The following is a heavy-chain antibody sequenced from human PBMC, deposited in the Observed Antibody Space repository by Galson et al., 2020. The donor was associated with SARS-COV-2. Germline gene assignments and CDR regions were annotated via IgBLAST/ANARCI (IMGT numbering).Heavy chain of an antibody. CDR3: AKDTAPYVGAFDI. D-gene: IGHD3-10*02. CDR1: GFTFDDYA. Sequence: SLKISCAASGFTFDDYAMHWVRQAPGKGLEWVSVITWNSGGIGYADSVEGRFTISRDNAKNSLYLQMNSLRPEDTALYYCAKDTAPYVGAFDIWGQGTMVTVSS. V-gene: IGHV3-9*01. J-gene: IGHJ3*02. CDR2: ITWNSGGI.